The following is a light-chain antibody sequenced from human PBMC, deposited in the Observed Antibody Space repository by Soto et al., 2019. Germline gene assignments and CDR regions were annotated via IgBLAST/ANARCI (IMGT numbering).Light chain of an antibody. Sequence: EVVLTQSPGTLSLSPGERATISCRASQAVSSILLAWYQQKPGQAPRLLIYGASSRANGIPDMFSVSGSGTDFTLTFSRLEPEDFAVYYCQQHGTSPIFGGGTKVDIK. CDR3: QQHGTSPI. CDR1: QAVSSIL. CDR2: GAS. V-gene: IGKV3-20*01. J-gene: IGKJ4*01.